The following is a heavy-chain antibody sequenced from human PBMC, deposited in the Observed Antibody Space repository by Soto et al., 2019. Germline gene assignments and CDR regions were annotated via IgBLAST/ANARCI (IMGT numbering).Heavy chain of an antibody. D-gene: IGHD3-22*01. CDR1: GGSISSSSYY. CDR2: IYYSGST. J-gene: IGHJ1*01. Sequence: SETLSLTCTVSGGSISSSSYYWGRIRQPPGKGLEWIGSIYYSGSTYYNPSLKSRVTISVDTSKNQFSLKLSSVTAADTAVYYCASNAYYYDSSGYYYGEYLQHWGQGTLGNV. CDR3: ASNAYYYDSSGYYYGEYLQH. V-gene: IGHV4-39*01.